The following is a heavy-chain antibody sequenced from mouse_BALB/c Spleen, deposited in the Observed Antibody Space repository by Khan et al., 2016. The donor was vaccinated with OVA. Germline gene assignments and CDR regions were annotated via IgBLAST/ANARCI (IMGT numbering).Heavy chain of an antibody. CDR1: GFTFSDYY. CDR2: ISNGGGST. CDR3: ARQLNGAMDY. Sequence: EVQLQESGGGLVQPGGSLKLSCATSGFTFSDYYMYWVRQTPEKRLEWVAYISNGGGSTYYPDTVKGRFTISRDNAKHTLYLQMSRLKSEDTAMYYCARQLNGAMDYWGQGTSVTVSS. V-gene: IGHV5-12*02. J-gene: IGHJ4*01. D-gene: IGHD1-3*01.